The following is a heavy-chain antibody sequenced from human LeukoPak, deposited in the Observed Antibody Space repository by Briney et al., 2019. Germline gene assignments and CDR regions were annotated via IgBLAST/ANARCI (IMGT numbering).Heavy chain of an antibody. Sequence: GGSLRLSCAASGFTFSNAWVSWVRQAPGKGLEWVGRIKSKTDGGTTDYAAPVKGRFTISRDDSKNTLYLQMNSLKTEDTAVYYCTTPYGDYGFKGYWGQGTLVTVSS. CDR3: TTPYGDYGFKGY. V-gene: IGHV3-15*01. D-gene: IGHD4-17*01. CDR1: GFTFSNAW. J-gene: IGHJ4*02. CDR2: IKSKTDGGTT.